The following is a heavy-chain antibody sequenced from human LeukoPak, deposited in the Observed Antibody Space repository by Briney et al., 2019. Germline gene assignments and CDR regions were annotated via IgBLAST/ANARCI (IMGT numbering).Heavy chain of an antibody. D-gene: IGHD6-19*01. J-gene: IGHJ4*02. Sequence: GESLKISCKASGYSFTSYWIGWVRQMPGRALEWMGIILPGDSDTRYSPSFQGQVTISADKSISTAYLQWSSLKASDTAMYYCAISSGWRFDYWGQGTLVTASS. CDR1: GYSFTSYW. V-gene: IGHV5-51*01. CDR3: AISSGWRFDY. CDR2: ILPGDSDT.